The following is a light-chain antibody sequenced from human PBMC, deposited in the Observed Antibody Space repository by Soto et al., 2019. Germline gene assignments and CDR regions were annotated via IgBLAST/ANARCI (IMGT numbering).Light chain of an antibody. J-gene: IGKJ4*01. V-gene: IGKV1-5*01. CDR1: QTISSW. CDR3: QQYNSYPLT. CDR2: DAS. Sequence: DIQMTQSPSTLSGSVGDRVTITCRASQTISSWLAWYQQKPGKAPKLLIYDASSLESGVPSRISGSGSGTEFTLTISSLQPDDFATYYCQQYNSYPLTFGGGTTGDIK.